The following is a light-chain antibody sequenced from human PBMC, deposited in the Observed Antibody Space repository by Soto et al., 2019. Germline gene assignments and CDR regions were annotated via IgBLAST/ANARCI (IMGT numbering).Light chain of an antibody. CDR2: DND. CDR3: GTWDTSLSAGV. Sequence: QSVLTQPPSLSAAAGQTVTISCSGSSSNIGNNFVSWYQQLPGAAPTLLPYDNDRRPSGIPDRFSGSKSGTSATLVITGLQTGDEADYYCGTWDTSLSAGVFGTGTKLTVL. CDR1: SSNIGNNF. V-gene: IGLV1-51*01. J-gene: IGLJ1*01.